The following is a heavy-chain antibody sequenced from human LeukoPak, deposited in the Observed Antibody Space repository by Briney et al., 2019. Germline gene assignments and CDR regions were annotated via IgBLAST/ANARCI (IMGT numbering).Heavy chain of an antibody. CDR2: IYAGDSDT. D-gene: IGHD1-26*01. V-gene: IGHV5-51*01. Sequence: GESLKISCKVSGYTFADYWIGWVRQTPEKGLEWMGIIYAGDSDTRYSPSFQGQVTISTDNSIGTAYLQWSSLKASDSGMYFCARPRLTGSSFGPGFDYWGQGTLVTVSS. CDR1: GYTFADYW. J-gene: IGHJ4*02. CDR3: ARPRLTGSSFGPGFDY.